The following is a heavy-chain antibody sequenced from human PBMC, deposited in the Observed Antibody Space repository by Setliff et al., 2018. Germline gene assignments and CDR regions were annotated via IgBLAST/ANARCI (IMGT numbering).Heavy chain of an antibody. CDR2: IKQDGGEK. CDR1: GFTFISYW. CDR3: ARTCSGSGCYAGLES. Sequence: GGSLRLSCAASGFTFISYWMSWVRQAPGKGLEWVATIKQDGGEKYYVDSVKGRFTISRDNAKNSLYLQMNSLRAEDTAVYYCARTCSGSGCYAGLESWGQGTPVTVSS. V-gene: IGHV3-7*01. D-gene: IGHD2-15*01. J-gene: IGHJ4*02.